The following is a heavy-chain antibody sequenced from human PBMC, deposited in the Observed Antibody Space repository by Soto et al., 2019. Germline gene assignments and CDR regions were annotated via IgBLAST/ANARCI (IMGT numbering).Heavy chain of an antibody. J-gene: IGHJ5*02. D-gene: IGHD3-3*01. Sequence: PSETLSLTCTVSGGSISSYYWSWIRQPPGKGLEWIGYIYYSGSTNYNPSLKSRVTISVDTSKNQFSLKLSSVTAADTAVYYCAKREGTISPGPAPLNWFDPWGQGTLVTVSS. CDR2: IYYSGST. CDR3: AKREGTISPGPAPLNWFDP. V-gene: IGHV4-59*01. CDR1: GGSISSYY.